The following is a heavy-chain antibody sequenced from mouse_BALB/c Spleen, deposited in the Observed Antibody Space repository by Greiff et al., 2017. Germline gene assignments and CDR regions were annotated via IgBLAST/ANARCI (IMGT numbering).Heavy chain of an antibody. V-gene: IGHV1-54*03. CDR2: INPGSGGT. CDR1: GYAFTNYL. CDR3: ARSKGLPLYYAMDY. Sequence: VQLQQSGAELVRPGTSVKVSCKASGYAFTNYLIEWVKQRPGQGLEWIGVINPGSGGTNYNEKFKGKATLTADKSSSTAYMQLSSLTSDDSAVYFCARSKGLPLYYAMDYWGQGTSVTVSS. D-gene: IGHD2-4*01. J-gene: IGHJ4*01.